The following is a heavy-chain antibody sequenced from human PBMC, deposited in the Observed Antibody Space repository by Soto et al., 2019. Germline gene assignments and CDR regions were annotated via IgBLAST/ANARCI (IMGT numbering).Heavy chain of an antibody. V-gene: IGHV3-9*01. CDR1: GFSFDDYA. CDR2: ISWNSGNL. CDR3: AKDKSTGEYDYDRYMDF. D-gene: IGHD4-17*01. J-gene: IGHJ6*03. Sequence: EVQLVESGGGLVQADRSLRLSCAASGFSFDDYAMHWVRQAPGRGLEWVSGISWNSGNLDYADSVKGRFTISRDNAKNYLYLQMNRLRPEDTAWYVYAKDKSTGEYDYDRYMDFWGKGTTVTVSS.